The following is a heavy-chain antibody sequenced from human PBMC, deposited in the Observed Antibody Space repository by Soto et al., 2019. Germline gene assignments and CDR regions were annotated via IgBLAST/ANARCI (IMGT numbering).Heavy chain of an antibody. V-gene: IGHV5-51*01. D-gene: IGHD3-3*01. CDR3: ARLEWLSLAAWFDP. CDR1: GYSFTNYW. CDR2: IYPDDSDT. Sequence: TGESLKISCKGSGYSFTNYWIGWVRQMPGKGLEWMGMIYPDDSDTKYSPSFQGQVTFSADKSINTAYLQWSSLKAPDTAIYYCARLEWLSLAAWFDPWGQGTLVTVSS. J-gene: IGHJ5*02.